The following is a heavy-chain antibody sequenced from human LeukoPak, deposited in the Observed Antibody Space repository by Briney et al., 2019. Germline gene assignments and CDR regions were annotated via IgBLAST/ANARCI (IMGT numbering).Heavy chain of an antibody. Sequence: PGGSVTLSCAACRFTFSSYEMNWLRQAPGKGLEWGSYISGSGSIIYYADSVKGRFTISRDNAKNSLYLQMNSLRAEDTAVYYCARSAGYNSGWYAFDIWGQGTMVTVSS. CDR2: ISGSGSII. CDR1: RFTFSSYE. V-gene: IGHV3-48*03. D-gene: IGHD6-19*01. CDR3: ARSAGYNSGWYAFDI. J-gene: IGHJ3*02.